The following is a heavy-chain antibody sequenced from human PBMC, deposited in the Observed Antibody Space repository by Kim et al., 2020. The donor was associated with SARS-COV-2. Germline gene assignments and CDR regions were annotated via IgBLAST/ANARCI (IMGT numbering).Heavy chain of an antibody. D-gene: IGHD3-3*01. J-gene: IGHJ6*02. V-gene: IGHV4-59*01. CDR3: ARAERDDFWNGYYSDYYYGMDV. CDR1: GGSISSYY. Sequence: SETLSLTCTVSGGSISSYYWSWIRQPPGKGLEWIGYIYYSGSTNYNPSLKSRVTISVDTSKNQFSLKLSSVTAADTAVYYCARAERDDFWNGYYSDYYYGMDVWGQGTTVTVSS. CDR2: IYYSGST.